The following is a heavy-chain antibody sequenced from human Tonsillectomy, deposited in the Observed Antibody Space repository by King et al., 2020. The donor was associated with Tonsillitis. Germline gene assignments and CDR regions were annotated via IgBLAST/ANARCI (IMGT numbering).Heavy chain of an antibody. CDR2: IYWVDDE. Sequence: LTLKESGPTLVKPAQTLTLTCTFSGFSLSTSGVGVGWGRQPPGKALEWLALIYWVDDERSSPSLKNRLTITKETSKNQVVLTMTNMDPVDTATYYCSRGTTSAAFDIWGQGIMVTVSS. D-gene: IGHD1-26*01. J-gene: IGHJ3*02. V-gene: IGHV2-5*02. CDR1: GFSLSTSGVG. CDR3: SRGTTSAAFDI.